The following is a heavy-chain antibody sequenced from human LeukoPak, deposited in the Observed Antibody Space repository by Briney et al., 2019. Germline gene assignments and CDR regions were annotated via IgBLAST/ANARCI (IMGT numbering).Heavy chain of an antibody. Sequence: GGSLRLSCAASGFTFSSYGMHWVRQAPGKGLEWVAVISYDGSNKYYADSVKGRFTISRDNSKNTLYLQMNSLRAEDTAVYYCAKDLVPAAKNYYYYGMDVWGQGTTVTVSS. V-gene: IGHV3-30*18. CDR1: GFTFSSYG. D-gene: IGHD2-2*01. J-gene: IGHJ6*02. CDR3: AKDLVPAAKNYYYYGMDV. CDR2: ISYDGSNK.